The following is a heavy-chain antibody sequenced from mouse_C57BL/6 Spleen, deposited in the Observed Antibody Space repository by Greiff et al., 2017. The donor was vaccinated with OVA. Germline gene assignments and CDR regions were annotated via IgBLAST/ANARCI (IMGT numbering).Heavy chain of an antibody. J-gene: IGHJ3*01. CDR3: ARLDDYYGSSEFAY. V-gene: IGHV1-85*01. D-gene: IGHD1-1*01. CDR2: IYPRDGST. Sequence: VQLQESGPELVKPGASVKLSCKASGYTFTSYDINWVKQRPGQGLEWIGWIYPRDGSTKYNEKFKGKATLTVETSSSTAYMELHSLTSEDSAVYFCARLDDYYGSSEFAYWGQGTLVTVSA. CDR1: GYTFTSYD.